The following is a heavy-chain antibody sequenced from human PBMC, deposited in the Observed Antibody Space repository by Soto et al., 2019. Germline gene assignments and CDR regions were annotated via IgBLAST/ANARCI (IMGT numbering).Heavy chain of an antibody. V-gene: IGHV4-31*03. Sequence: LSLTCTVSGGSISSGGYYWSWIRQHPGKGLEWIGYIYYSGSTYYNPSLKSRVTISVDTSKNQFSLKLSSVTAADTAVYYCARSVAYVSDYYYYYGMDVWGQGTTVTVSS. D-gene: IGHD3-16*01. CDR2: IYYSGST. CDR1: GGSISSGGYY. CDR3: ARSVAYVSDYYYYYGMDV. J-gene: IGHJ6*02.